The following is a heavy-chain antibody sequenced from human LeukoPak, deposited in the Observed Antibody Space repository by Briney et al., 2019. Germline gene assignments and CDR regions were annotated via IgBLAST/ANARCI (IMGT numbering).Heavy chain of an antibody. V-gene: IGHV3-53*01. D-gene: IGHD1-1*01. CDR2: THGDGST. J-gene: IGHJ4*02. CDR1: GFRIQ. Sequence: GGSLRLSCAASGFRIQMSWVRQAPGMGLEWVSMTHGDGSTNYADSAKGRFTISRDNSKNTMYLQINSLSVEDTAVYYCASGSNRVFDYWGQGTLVTVSS. CDR3: ASGSNRVFDY.